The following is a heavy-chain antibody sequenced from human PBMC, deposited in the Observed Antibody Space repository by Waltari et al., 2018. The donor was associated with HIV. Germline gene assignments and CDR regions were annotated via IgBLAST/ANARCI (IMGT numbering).Heavy chain of an antibody. Sequence: QVQLVQSGSELKKPGASVKVSCKASGYTFSTYTINWVRQAPGQGLEWIGWFNTNTGNPTYAQGFTGRYVFSLDTSVTTAYLQISSLEAEYTAVYYCARDSYGGKLEFEYWGQGALVTVSS. CDR2: FNTNTGNP. J-gene: IGHJ4*02. V-gene: IGHV7-4-1*02. CDR3: ARDSYGGKLEFEY. D-gene: IGHD4-17*01. CDR1: GYTFSTYT.